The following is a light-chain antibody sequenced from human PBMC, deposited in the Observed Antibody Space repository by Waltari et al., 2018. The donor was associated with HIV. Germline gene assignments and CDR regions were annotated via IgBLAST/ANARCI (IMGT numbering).Light chain of an antibody. CDR2: EVS. Sequence: QSAPTQPSCVSRSPGHSLTIPCTGTSRDVAGSDDAASYQQHPGKAPKLMIYEVSNRPSGVSDRFSGSKSGNTASLTISGLQAEDEADYYCSSYTSSSTPVVFGGGTNLTVL. CDR1: SRDVAGSDD. V-gene: IGLV2-14*01. CDR3: SSYTSSSTPVV. J-gene: IGLJ2*01.